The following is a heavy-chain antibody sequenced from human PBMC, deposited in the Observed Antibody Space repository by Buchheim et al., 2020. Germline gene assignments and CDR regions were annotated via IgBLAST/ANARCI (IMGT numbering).Heavy chain of an antibody. J-gene: IGHJ5*02. D-gene: IGHD2-15*01. CDR1: GGTFSRYA. CDR3: AREGIGGSLNWFDP. V-gene: IGHV1-69*04. CDR2: IIPILGIA. Sequence: QVQLVQSGAEVKKPGSSVKVSCKASGGTFSRYAISWVRQAPGQGLEWMGRIIPILGIANYAQKFQGRVTITADKSTSTAYMELSSLRSEDTAVYYCAREGIGGSLNWFDPWGQGTL.